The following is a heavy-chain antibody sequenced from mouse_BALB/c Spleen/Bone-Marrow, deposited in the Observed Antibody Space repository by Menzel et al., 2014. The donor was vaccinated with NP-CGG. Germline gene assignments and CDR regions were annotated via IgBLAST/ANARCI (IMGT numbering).Heavy chain of an antibody. J-gene: IGHJ1*01. Sequence: DVQLQESGGGLVQPGGSLKLSCAASGFDFSRYWMSWVRQAPGKGLEWIGEINQDSSTINYTSSLKDKFIISRDNAKNTLYLQMSKVRSEDTALCYCARLNCYGNLFVWGAGTTVTVSS. CDR2: INQDSSTI. V-gene: IGHV4-1*02. CDR1: GFDFSRYW. CDR3: ARLNCYGNLFV. D-gene: IGHD1-1*01.